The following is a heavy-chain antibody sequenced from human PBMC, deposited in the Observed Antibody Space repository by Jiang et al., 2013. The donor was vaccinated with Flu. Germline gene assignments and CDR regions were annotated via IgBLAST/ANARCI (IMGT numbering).Heavy chain of an antibody. V-gene: IGHV3-11*01. CDR2: ISSSGSTI. Sequence: GLVKPGGSLRLSCAASGFTFSDYYMSWIRQAPGKGLEWVSYISSSGSTIYYADSVKGRFTISRDNAKNSLYLQMNSLRAEDTAVYYCARKLHINYYYYMDVWGKGTTVTVSS. J-gene: IGHJ6*03. CDR1: GFTFSDYY. CDR3: ARKLHINYYYYMDV. D-gene: IGHD3-10*01.